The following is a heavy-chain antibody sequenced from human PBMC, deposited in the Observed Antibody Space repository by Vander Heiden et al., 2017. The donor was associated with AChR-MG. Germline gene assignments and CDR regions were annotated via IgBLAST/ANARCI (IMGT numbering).Heavy chain of an antibody. Sequence: QVQLQQWGAGLLQPSATLSLPCAVYGGSFSGYYWSWIRQPPGKGLEWIGEINHSGSTNYNPPLKSRVTISVDTSKNQFSLKLSSVTAADTAVYYCARVSSGWPNDYWGQGTLVTVSS. CDR2: INHSGST. V-gene: IGHV4-34*01. J-gene: IGHJ4*02. CDR3: ARVSSGWPNDY. D-gene: IGHD6-19*01. CDR1: GGSFSGYY.